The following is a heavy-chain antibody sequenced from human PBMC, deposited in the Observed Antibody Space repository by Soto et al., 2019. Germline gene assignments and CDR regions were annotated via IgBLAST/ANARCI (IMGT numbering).Heavy chain of an antibody. CDR2: IYQSGST. Sequence: QVQLQESGPGLVKPSETLSLTCTVSGVSVNSGNYYWSWIRQTPGKGLEWLGYIYQSGSTRYNPSLKSRVTISLNTSKSQLSLKMSSVTAADTAVYDCASGTIYHSYGMAVWGQGKRVTVSS. J-gene: IGHJ6*02. CDR1: GVSVNSGNYY. CDR3: ASGTIYHSYGMAV. D-gene: IGHD2-2*01. V-gene: IGHV4-61*01.